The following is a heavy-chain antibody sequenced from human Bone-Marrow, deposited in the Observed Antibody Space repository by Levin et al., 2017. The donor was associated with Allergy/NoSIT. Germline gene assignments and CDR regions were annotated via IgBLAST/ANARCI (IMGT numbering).Heavy chain of an antibody. CDR2: IGSSSSSI. D-gene: IGHD4-23*01. Sequence: LTGGSLRLSCAASGFTFSSYSMNWVRQAPGKGLEWVSYIGSSSSSIYYADSVTGRFTISRDNAKNSLYLQMNSLRDEDTAVYYCARAGYGVNFNSAYWGQGTLVTVSS. CDR1: GFTFSSYS. J-gene: IGHJ4*02. V-gene: IGHV3-48*02. CDR3: ARAGYGVNFNSAY.